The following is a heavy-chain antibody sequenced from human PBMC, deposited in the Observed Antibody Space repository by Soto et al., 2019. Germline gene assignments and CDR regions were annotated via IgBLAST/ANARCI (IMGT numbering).Heavy chain of an antibody. J-gene: IGHJ4*02. CDR1: GFTFSSYG. CDR2: ISYDGSNK. D-gene: IGHD1-26*01. CDR3: AKDMGATSLDY. V-gene: IGHV3-30*18. Sequence: LSCAASGFTFSSYGMHWVRQAPGKGLEWVAVISYDGSNKYYADSVKGRFTISRDNSKNTLYLQMNSLRAEDTAVYYCAKDMGATSLDYWGQGTLVTVSS.